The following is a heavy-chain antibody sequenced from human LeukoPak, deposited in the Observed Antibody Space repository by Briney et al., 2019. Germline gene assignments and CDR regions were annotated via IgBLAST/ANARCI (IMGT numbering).Heavy chain of an antibody. D-gene: IGHD3-3*01. CDR3: PRQNGIRYSYYYYGMDV. V-gene: IGHV1-18*01. Sequence: ASVKVSCKASGYTFTSYGISWVRQAPGQGLEWMGWISAYNGNTNYAQKLQGRVTMTTDTSTSTAYMELRSLRSDDTAVYYCPRQNGIRYSYYYYGMDVWGQGTTVTVSS. J-gene: IGHJ6*02. CDR1: GYTFTSYG. CDR2: ISAYNGNT.